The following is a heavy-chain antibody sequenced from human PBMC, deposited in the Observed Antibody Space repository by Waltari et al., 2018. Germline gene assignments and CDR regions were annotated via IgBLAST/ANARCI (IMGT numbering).Heavy chain of an antibody. CDR3: ALQPRGGSFGC. V-gene: IGHV3-23*01. D-gene: IGHD1-26*01. Sequence: EVQLLESGGGLVQPGGSLRLCCAASGFTFRRYARRWVRQAPGKGLEGVSAISGSGGSTYYADSVKGRFTISRDNSKNTLYLQMNSLRAEDTAVYYCALQPRGGSFGCWGQGTLVTVSS. CDR2: ISGSGGST. J-gene: IGHJ1*01. CDR1: GFTFRRYA.